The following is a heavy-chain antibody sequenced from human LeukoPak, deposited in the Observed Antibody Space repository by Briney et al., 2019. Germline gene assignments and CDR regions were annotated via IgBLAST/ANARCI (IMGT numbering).Heavy chain of an antibody. V-gene: IGHV3-7*01. J-gene: IGHJ3*02. CDR3: VLGAYWNDDKNAFHI. Sequence: GGSLRLSCAASGFTFSSYWMSWVRQAPGKGLEWVANIKQDGSEKYYVDSVKGRFTISRDNAKNSLYLQMNSLRAEDTAVYYCVLGAYWNDDKNAFHIWGPGTMVTVSS. CDR1: GFTFSSYW. CDR2: IKQDGSEK. D-gene: IGHD1-1*01.